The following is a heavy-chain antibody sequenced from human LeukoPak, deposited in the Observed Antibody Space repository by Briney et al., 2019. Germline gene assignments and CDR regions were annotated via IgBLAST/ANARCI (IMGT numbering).Heavy chain of an antibody. CDR3: ARGAADSRSSWSFDY. CDR1: GYTFTSYY. Sequence: ASVKVSCKASGYTFTSYYMHWVRQAPGQGLEWMGIINPSGGGTSYAQKFQGRVTMTRDTSTSTVYMELSSLRSEDTAVYYCARGAADSRSSWSFDYWGQGTLVTVSS. J-gene: IGHJ4*02. CDR2: INPSGGGT. V-gene: IGHV1-46*01. D-gene: IGHD6-13*01.